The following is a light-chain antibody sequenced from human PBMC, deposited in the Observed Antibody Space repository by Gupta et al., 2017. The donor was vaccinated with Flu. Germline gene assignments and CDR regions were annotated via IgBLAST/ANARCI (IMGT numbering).Light chain of an antibody. J-gene: IGKJ5*01. V-gene: IGKV3-20*01. CDR3: QQYGSSQS. CDR1: QSVSSSY. Sequence: EIVLTQSPGTLSLSPGERATLSCRASQSVSSSYLAWYQQKPGQAPRLLIYGASSRATGIPDRFSGSESGTDFTLTISRLEPEDFAVYYCQQYGSSQSFGQGTRLEIK. CDR2: GAS.